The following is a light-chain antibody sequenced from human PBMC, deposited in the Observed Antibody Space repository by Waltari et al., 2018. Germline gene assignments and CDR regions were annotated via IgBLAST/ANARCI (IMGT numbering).Light chain of an antibody. Sequence: QSALTQPASVSGSPGQSITISCTGTTSDVGTYNYVSWDQQRPGKAPKLIIYGVTKRPSGVSNRFSGSRSGNTASLTISGLQAEDEAEYYCSSYTSSTTSVVFGGGTKVTVL. V-gene: IGLV2-14*03. CDR1: TSDVGTYNY. CDR2: GVT. CDR3: SSYTSSTTSVV. J-gene: IGLJ2*01.